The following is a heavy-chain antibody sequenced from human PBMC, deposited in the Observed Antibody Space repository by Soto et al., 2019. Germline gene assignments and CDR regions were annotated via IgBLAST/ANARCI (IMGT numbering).Heavy chain of an antibody. CDR2: IYYSGST. V-gene: IGHV4-31*03. CDR3: ARADCSGGSCYSIARWFDP. Sequence: QVQLQESGPGLVKPSQTLSLTCTVSGGSISSGGYYWSWIRQHPGKGLEWIGNIYYSGSTYYNPSLKSRVTISVDTSKKQFSLKLSSVTAADTAVYYCARADCSGGSCYSIARWFDPWGQGTLVTVSS. J-gene: IGHJ5*02. CDR1: GGSISSGGYY. D-gene: IGHD2-15*01.